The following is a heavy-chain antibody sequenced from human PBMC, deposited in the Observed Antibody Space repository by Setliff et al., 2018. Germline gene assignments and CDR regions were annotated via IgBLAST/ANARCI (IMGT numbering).Heavy chain of an antibody. V-gene: IGHV4-34*12. J-gene: IGHJ6*02. Sequence: PSETLSLTCAVYGGSFSGYYWSWIRQPPGKRLEWIGEIIHSGSTNYNPSLKSRLTISRDTSKNQVSLKLNSVTATDTAVYYCARVRVVVIGNYYYYYGMDVWGQGTTVTVSS. CDR3: ARVRVVVIGNYYYYYGMDV. CDR1: GGSFSGYY. D-gene: IGHD2-15*01. CDR2: IIHSGST.